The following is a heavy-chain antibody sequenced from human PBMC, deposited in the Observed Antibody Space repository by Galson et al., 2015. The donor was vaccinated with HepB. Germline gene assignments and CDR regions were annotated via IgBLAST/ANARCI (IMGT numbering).Heavy chain of an antibody. CDR1: GFIFSSFG. J-gene: IGHJ6*02. Sequence: SLRLSCAASGFIFSSFGMHWVRQAPGKGLEWVSSISGRGGNTYYTDSVKGRFTISRDNSKKMVYLQMNGLRAEDTALYYCGKDPVRASYRPYGMDVWGQGTTVTVSS. CDR3: GKDPVRASYRPYGMDV. CDR2: ISGRGGNT. D-gene: IGHD5-18*01. V-gene: IGHV3-23*01.